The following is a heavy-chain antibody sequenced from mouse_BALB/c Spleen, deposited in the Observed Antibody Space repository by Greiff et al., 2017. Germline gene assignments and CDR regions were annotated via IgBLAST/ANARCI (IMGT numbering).Heavy chain of an antibody. Sequence: AQLQQSGAELVRPGALVKLSCKASGFNIKDYYMHWVKQRPEQGLEWIGWIDPENGNTIYDPKFQGKASITADTSSNTAYLQLSSLTSEDTAVYYCARSTGYYAMDYWGQGTSVTVSS. V-gene: IGHV14-1*02. D-gene: IGHD4-1*02. J-gene: IGHJ4*01. CDR2: IDPENGNT. CDR1: GFNIKDYY. CDR3: ARSTGYYAMDY.